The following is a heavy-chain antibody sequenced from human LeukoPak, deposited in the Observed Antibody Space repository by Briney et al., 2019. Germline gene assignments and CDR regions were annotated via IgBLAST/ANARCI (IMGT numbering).Heavy chain of an antibody. Sequence: ASVKVSCKASGYTFTGYYMHWVRQAPGQGLEWMGWINPNSGGTNYAQKFQGRVTMTRDTSISTAYMELSRLRSDDTAVYYCARVRLELYDAFDIWGQGTMVTVSS. D-gene: IGHD1-1*01. CDR2: INPNSGGT. J-gene: IGHJ3*02. V-gene: IGHV1-2*02. CDR3: ARVRLELYDAFDI. CDR1: GYTFTGYY.